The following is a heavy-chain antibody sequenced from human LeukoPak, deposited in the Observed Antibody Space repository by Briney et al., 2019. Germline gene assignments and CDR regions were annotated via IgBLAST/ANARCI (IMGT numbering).Heavy chain of an antibody. J-gene: IGHJ4*02. D-gene: IGHD4-17*01. Sequence: SETLSLTCTVSGGSISPHYWTWIRQTPGKGLEWIGYVYYNGLTSYNASLRSRLILSVDTARNQVSLKLTSVTAADTAVYYCTRERSTVTFDYWGQGTLVTVSS. V-gene: IGHV4-59*11. CDR3: TRERSTVTFDY. CDR1: GGSISPHY. CDR2: VYYNGLT.